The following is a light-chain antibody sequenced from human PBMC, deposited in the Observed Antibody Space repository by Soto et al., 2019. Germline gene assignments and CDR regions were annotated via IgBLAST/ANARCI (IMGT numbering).Light chain of an antibody. CDR1: ESTSNY. CDR2: GAS. V-gene: IGKV3-15*01. Sequence: IVMTQSQATLSVSKGERATLSCRASESTSNYLAWYQQKPGQAPRLLIDGASTRAAGIPPRFSGSGSGTEFTLTISSLQSEDFAVYYCQQYNKWPLTFGGGTIVDIK. J-gene: IGKJ4*01. CDR3: QQYNKWPLT.